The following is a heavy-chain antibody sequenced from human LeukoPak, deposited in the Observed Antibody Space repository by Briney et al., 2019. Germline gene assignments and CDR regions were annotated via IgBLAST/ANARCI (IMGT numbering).Heavy chain of an antibody. J-gene: IGHJ3*02. Sequence: SETLSLTCTVSGGSISSYYWSWIRQPPGKGLEWIGYIYYSGSTNYNPSLKSRVTISVDTSKNQFSLKLSSVTAADTAVYYCARHSSGSYPDAFDIWGQGTMVTVSS. CDR3: ARHSSGSYPDAFDI. CDR1: GGSISSYY. V-gene: IGHV4-59*08. D-gene: IGHD1-26*01. CDR2: IYYSGST.